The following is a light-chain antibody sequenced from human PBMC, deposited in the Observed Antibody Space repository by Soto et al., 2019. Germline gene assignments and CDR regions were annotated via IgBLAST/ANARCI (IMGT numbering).Light chain of an antibody. V-gene: IGKV3-20*01. Sequence: EIVLTQSPGTLSLSPGERATLSCRASQSVSVNSLAWYQQKGGQAPRLLIYAASTRATGIPDRFSGSGSGTDFTLTISRLEPEDFAVYYCQQYGSSPYTFGQGTKLEIK. J-gene: IGKJ2*01. CDR3: QQYGSSPYT. CDR2: AAS. CDR1: QSVSVNS.